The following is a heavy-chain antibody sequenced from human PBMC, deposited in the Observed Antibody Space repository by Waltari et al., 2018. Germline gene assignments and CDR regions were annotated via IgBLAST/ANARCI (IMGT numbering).Heavy chain of an antibody. V-gene: IGHV4-39*07. Sequence: QLQLQESGPGLVKPSETLSLTCTVPGGSISSSSYYWGWIRQHPGKGLEWIGSIYYSGSTYYNPSLKSRVTISVDTSKNQFSLKLSSVTAADTAVYYCARVGHRDGYNLNYFDYWGQGTLVTVSS. J-gene: IGHJ4*02. CDR2: IYYSGST. D-gene: IGHD5-12*01. CDR1: GGSISSSSYY. CDR3: ARVGHRDGYNLNYFDY.